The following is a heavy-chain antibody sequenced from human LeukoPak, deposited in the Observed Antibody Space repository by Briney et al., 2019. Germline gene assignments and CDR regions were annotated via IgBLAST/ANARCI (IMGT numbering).Heavy chain of an antibody. CDR2: IGASGCST. CDR1: GFTFSGYA. J-gene: IGHJ4*02. Sequence: GGSLRLSWATSGFTFSGYAMSWGRQAPGKGLEWVSGIGASGCSTYYTAYVKRPFTSSRANSKNTLYMQMNSLKTEATAVYYCAKAEGYDILTGLDYWGQGTLVTVSS. V-gene: IGHV3-23*01. D-gene: IGHD3-9*01. CDR3: AKAEGYDILTGLDY.